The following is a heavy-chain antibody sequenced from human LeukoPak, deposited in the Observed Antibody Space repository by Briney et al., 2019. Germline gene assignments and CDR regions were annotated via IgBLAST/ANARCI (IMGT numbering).Heavy chain of an antibody. J-gene: IGHJ3*02. D-gene: IGHD4-23*01. CDR2: IYYSGST. Sequence: PSETLSLTCTVSGGSISSYYWSWIRQPPGKGLEWIGYIYYSGSTNYNPSLKSRVTISVDTSKNQFSLKLSSVTAADTAVYYCAREDYGGNSRNDAFDIWGQGTMVTVSS. CDR1: GGSISSYY. CDR3: AREDYGGNSRNDAFDI. V-gene: IGHV4-59*01.